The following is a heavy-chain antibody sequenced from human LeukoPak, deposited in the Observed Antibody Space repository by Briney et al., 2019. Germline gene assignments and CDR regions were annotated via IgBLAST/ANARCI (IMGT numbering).Heavy chain of an antibody. CDR1: GFTFSSYS. J-gene: IGHJ4*02. Sequence: GGSLRLSCAASGFTFSSYSMNWVRQAPGKGLEWVSAISGSGGSTYYADSVKGRFTISRHNSKNTLYLQMNSLRAEDTAVYYCAKASGGYPLWGQGTLVTVSS. V-gene: IGHV3-23*01. CDR2: ISGSGGST. CDR3: AKASGGYPL. D-gene: IGHD3-22*01.